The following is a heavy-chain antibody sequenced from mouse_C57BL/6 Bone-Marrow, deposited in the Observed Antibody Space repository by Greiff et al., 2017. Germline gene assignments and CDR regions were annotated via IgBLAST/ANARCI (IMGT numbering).Heavy chain of an antibody. J-gene: IGHJ3*01. Sequence: QVQLQQSGAELMKPGASVKLSCKATGYTFTGYWLGWVKQRPGHGLEWIGEILPGSGSTNSNEKVKGQATFTADTSSNTAYMPLSSRTTEGSAIYYCARFRDYDLPWFAYWAPGTLVTVSA. CDR1: GYTFTGYW. D-gene: IGHD2-4*01. CDR3: ARFRDYDLPWFAY. V-gene: IGHV1-9*01. CDR2: ILPGSGST.